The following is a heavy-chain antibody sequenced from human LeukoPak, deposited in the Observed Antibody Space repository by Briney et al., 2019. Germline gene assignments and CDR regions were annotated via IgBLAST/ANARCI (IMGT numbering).Heavy chain of an antibody. Sequence: ASVKVSCKASGYTFTGYYMHWVRQAPGQGLEWMGWINPNSGGTNYAQKFQGRVTMTRDTSIRTAYMELSSLRSDDTAVYYCARDHRQQLANWFDPWGQGTLVTVSS. D-gene: IGHD6-13*01. CDR2: INPNSGGT. CDR3: ARDHRQQLANWFDP. V-gene: IGHV1-2*02. J-gene: IGHJ5*02. CDR1: GYTFTGYY.